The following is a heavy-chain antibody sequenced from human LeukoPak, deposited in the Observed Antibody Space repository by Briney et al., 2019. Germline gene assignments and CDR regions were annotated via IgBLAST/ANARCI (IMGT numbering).Heavy chain of an antibody. Sequence: SETLSLTCTISDGSISSYYWSWVRQPPGKGLEWIGYIYYTGSTNYNPSLKSRVTISIDTSENQFSLRLSSVTAADTAVYYCASGRFYDSSFDYWGQGTLVTVSS. CDR1: DGSISSYY. CDR2: IYYTGST. J-gene: IGHJ4*02. CDR3: ASGRFYDSSFDY. D-gene: IGHD3-16*01. V-gene: IGHV4-59*01.